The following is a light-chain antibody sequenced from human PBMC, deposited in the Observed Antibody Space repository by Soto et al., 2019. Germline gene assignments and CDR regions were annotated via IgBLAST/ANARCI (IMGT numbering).Light chain of an antibody. CDR2: DAS. CDR3: QQYNTYPVT. V-gene: IGKV1-5*01. J-gene: IGKJ5*01. Sequence: DIQMTQSPSTLSASVGDRVTITCRASQSIHRWLAWYQQKAGKAPKVLIYDASSLDSGVPSRFSGSGSGTEFTLTISSLQPDDFATYYCQQYNTYPVTFXQGTRMEIK. CDR1: QSIHRW.